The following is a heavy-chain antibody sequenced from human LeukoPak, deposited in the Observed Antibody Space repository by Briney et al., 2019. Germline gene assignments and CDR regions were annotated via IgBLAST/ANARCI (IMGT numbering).Heavy chain of an antibody. CDR2: IRDYKDNT. D-gene: IGHD6-19*01. CDR3: ARDEWQWLELDY. V-gene: IGHV1-18*01. Sequence: ASVKVSCKASGYTFTSYGISWLRQAPAKGLEWMGCIRDYKDNTNSAQRLQCRSTMTTDTSTSIANMELRGLRSDVSAVYCCARDEWQWLELDYWGQGTLVTVSS. CDR1: GYTFTSYG. J-gene: IGHJ4*02.